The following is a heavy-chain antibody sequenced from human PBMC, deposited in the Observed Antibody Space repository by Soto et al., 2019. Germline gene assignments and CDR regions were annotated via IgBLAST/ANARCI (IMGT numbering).Heavy chain of an antibody. Sequence: QVQLQESGPGLVKPSQTLSLTCTVSGGSISSGGYYWSWIRQHPGKGLEWIGYIYYSGSTYYNPSLKSRVTISVDTSKNQFSLKLSSVTAADTAVYYCARNPLGYCSSTSCWGYFDYWGQGTLVTVSS. D-gene: IGHD2-2*01. J-gene: IGHJ4*02. CDR2: IYYSGST. CDR3: ARNPLGYCSSTSCWGYFDY. V-gene: IGHV4-31*03. CDR1: GGSISSGGYY.